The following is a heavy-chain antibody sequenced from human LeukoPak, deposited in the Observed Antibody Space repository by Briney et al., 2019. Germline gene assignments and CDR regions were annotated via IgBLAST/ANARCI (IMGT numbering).Heavy chain of an antibody. CDR1: GFTFSSYC. CDR2: ISGSGGST. Sequence: GGTLRLSCAAAGFTFSSYCMSWVRQAPGKWLEWVSAISGSGGSTYYADSVKGRFTISRDNSKNTLYLQMNSLRAEDTSVYYCAKVEMATIFFDYWGQGTLVTVSS. J-gene: IGHJ4*02. D-gene: IGHD5-24*01. CDR3: AKVEMATIFFDY. V-gene: IGHV3-23*01.